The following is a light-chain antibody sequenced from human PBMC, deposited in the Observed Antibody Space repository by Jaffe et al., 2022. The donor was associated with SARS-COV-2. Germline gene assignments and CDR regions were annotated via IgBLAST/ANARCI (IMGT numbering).Light chain of an antibody. CDR2: GAS. J-gene: IGKJ1*01. V-gene: IGKV3-15*01. Sequence: VMTQSPATLSVSPGERATLSCWASESVYSNLAWYQQKPGQAPRLLIYGASAGATGIPARFSGSGSGTEFTLTISSLQSEDSAVYFCQQYQHWPLTFGQGTKVEIK. CDR3: QQYQHWPLT. CDR1: ESVYSN.